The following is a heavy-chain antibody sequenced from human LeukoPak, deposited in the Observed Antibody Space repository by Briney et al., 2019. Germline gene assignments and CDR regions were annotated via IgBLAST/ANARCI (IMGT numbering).Heavy chain of an antibody. J-gene: IGHJ5*02. CDR3: ARWTRLGYCSGGSCPKDWFDP. CDR1: GGSISSSSYY. V-gene: IGHV4-39*07. Sequence: SETLSLTCTVSGGSISSSSYYWGWIRQPPGKGLEWIGSIYYSATTYYNPSLKSRVTISVDTSKNQFSLKLSSVTAADTAVYYCARWTRLGYCSGGSCPKDWFDPWGQGTLVTVSS. CDR2: IYYSATT. D-gene: IGHD2-15*01.